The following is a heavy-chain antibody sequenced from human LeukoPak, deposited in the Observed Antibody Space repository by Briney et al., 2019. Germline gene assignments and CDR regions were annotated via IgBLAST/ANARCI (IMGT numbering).Heavy chain of an antibody. CDR1: GYTLTELS. D-gene: IGHD6-13*01. Sequence: ASVKVSCKVSGYTLTELSMHWVRQAPGKGLEWMGGFDPEDGETIYAQKFQGRVTMTEDTSTDTAYMELSSLRSEDTAAYYCATGAGPPIAAADHYYYYGMDVWGKGTTVTVSS. CDR2: FDPEDGET. CDR3: ATGAGPPIAAADHYYYYGMDV. J-gene: IGHJ6*04. V-gene: IGHV1-24*01.